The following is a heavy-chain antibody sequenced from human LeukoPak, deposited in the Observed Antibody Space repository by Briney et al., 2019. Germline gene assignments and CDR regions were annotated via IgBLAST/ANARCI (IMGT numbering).Heavy chain of an antibody. J-gene: IGHJ4*02. V-gene: IGHV3-21*04. CDR3: AKGYLTGYYRPFDH. Sequence: GGSLRLSCAASGFTFSSYSMNWVRQAPGKGLEWVSSISSSSSSYIYYADSVKGRFTISRDNAKNSLYLHMNSLRTDDTALYYCAKGYLTGYYRPFDHWGQGTLVTVSS. CDR2: ISSSSSSYI. CDR1: GFTFSSYS. D-gene: IGHD3-9*01.